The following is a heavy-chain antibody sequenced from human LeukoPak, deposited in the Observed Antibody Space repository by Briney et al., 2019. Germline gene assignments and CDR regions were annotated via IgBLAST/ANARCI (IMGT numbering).Heavy chain of an antibody. V-gene: IGHV3-7*03. CDR2: MNEYGSEI. Sequence: GGSLRLSCSVSGFIFRDFSMSWVRQAPGKGLEWVAKMNEYGSEIFYVDSVKGRFTISRDNGKNSLYLQMNSLRAEDTAVYYCAKRYSGSFIDAFDIWGQGTMVTVSS. J-gene: IGHJ3*02. CDR1: GFIFRDFS. CDR3: AKRYSGSFIDAFDI. D-gene: IGHD1-26*01.